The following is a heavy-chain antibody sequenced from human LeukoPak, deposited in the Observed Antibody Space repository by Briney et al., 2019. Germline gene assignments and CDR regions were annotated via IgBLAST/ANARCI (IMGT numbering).Heavy chain of an antibody. J-gene: IGHJ4*02. CDR3: ARHRRPSDYYDSSGYYIDY. CDR2: IYPVDSDT. V-gene: IGHV5-51*01. CDR1: GYSFTSYW. D-gene: IGHD3-22*01. Sequence: GESLKISCKGSGYSFTSYWIGWVRQMPGKGLEWMGIIYPVDSDTRYSPSFQGQVTISADKSISTAYLQWSSLKASDTAMYYCARHRRPSDYYDSSGYYIDYWGQGTLVTVSS.